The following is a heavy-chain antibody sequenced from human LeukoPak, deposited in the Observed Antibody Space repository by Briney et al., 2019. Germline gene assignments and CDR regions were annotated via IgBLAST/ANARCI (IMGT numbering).Heavy chain of an antibody. CDR2: ISGTGGST. CDR1: EFTFTNYA. D-gene: IGHD2-2*01. V-gene: IGHV3-23*01. J-gene: IGHJ4*02. Sequence: PGGSLRLSCAVSEFTFTNYAMSRVRQAPGKGLEWVSAISGTGGSTYYADSVKGRFTIARDNSKNTLYLQMNSLRAEDTAVYYCAPWCRSTSCNLDYFDYWGQGTLVTVSS. CDR3: APWCRSTSCNLDYFDY.